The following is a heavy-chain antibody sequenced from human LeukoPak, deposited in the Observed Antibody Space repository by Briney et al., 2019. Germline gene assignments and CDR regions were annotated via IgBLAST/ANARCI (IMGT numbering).Heavy chain of an antibody. CDR1: GGTFSSYA. CDR2: IIPIFGTA. Sequence: SVKVSCKASGGTFSSYAISWVRQAPGQGLEWMGGIIPIFGTANYAQKFQGRVTITAVESTSTAYMELSSLRSEDTAVYYCARGRSYSNYGRWFDPWGQGTLVTVSS. J-gene: IGHJ5*02. V-gene: IGHV1-69*13. D-gene: IGHD4-11*01. CDR3: ARGRSYSNYGRWFDP.